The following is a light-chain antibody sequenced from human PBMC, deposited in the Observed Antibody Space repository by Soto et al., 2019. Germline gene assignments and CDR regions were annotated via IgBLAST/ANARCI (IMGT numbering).Light chain of an antibody. V-gene: IGLV2-14*03. Sequence: QSSLTQPASVSRPPGPSSTFSCTENSSDVGSHNCASWYQQHPGKAPKLMIYDVSNRPSGVSYRFSGSKSGNTASLTISGLHAEDEADYYCSSCTSSNTFVSATGTKVPAL. CDR3: SSCTSSNTFV. CDR2: DVS. CDR1: SSDVGSHNC. J-gene: IGLJ1*01.